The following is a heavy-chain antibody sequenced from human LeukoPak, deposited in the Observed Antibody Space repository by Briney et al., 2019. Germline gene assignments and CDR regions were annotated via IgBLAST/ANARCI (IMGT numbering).Heavy chain of an antibody. J-gene: IGHJ4*02. CDR3: AKDVRSGCSGANCYY. CDR2: ISGSGGRT. Sequence: GGSLRLSCAASGFTFSSYAMSWVRQAPGKGLEWVSVISGSGGRTDYADSVKGRFTISRDNSKNTVYLQMNSLRVEDTAVYYCAKDVRSGCSGANCYYWGQGTLVTVSS. CDR1: GFTFSSYA. D-gene: IGHD2-15*01. V-gene: IGHV3-23*01.